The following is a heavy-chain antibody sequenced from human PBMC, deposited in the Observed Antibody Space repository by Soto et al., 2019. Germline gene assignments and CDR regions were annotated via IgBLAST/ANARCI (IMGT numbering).Heavy chain of an antibody. J-gene: IGHJ5*02. Sequence: ASVKVSCKASGYTFTSYGISWVRQAPGQGLEWMGWISAYNGNTNYAQKLQGRGTMTTDTSTSPAYMELRSLRSDDTAVYYCARSITIFGVIYTTGRMAAWFDPWGQGTLVTVSS. CDR2: ISAYNGNT. CDR1: GYTFTSYG. D-gene: IGHD3-3*01. CDR3: ARSITIFGVIYTTGRMAAWFDP. V-gene: IGHV1-18*01.